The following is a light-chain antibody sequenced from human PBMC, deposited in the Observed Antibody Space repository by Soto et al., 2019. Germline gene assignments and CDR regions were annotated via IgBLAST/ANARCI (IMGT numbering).Light chain of an antibody. Sequence: EIVMTQSPATLSVYRREGGALPSSASQGIGDTLAWYQQKPGQTPRLLIYDTSIRATGVPARFSGSRSGAEFTLTISSLQSEDFAVYYCQHYVNWPLTFGGGTKVDIK. CDR1: QGIGDT. J-gene: IGKJ4*01. CDR3: QHYVNWPLT. CDR2: DTS. V-gene: IGKV3-15*01.